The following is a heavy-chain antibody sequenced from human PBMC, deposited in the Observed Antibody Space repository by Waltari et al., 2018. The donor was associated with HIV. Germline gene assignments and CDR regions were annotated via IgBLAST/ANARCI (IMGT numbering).Heavy chain of an antibody. D-gene: IGHD2-15*01. CDR3: ARGAAARGSSISSRLWAY. V-gene: IGHV1-3*01. J-gene: IGHJ4*02. CDR1: GYTFTTYP. Sequence: QVQLVQSGAQVKKPGATLNISCTPSGYTFTTYPVHWLRQTPGQRPEWMGTIHPFSGKTQYSGRFQDRVTITRDTSARTVFLALSALRSDDTAVYYCARGAAARGSSISSRLWAYWGQGTPITVST. CDR2: IHPFSGKT.